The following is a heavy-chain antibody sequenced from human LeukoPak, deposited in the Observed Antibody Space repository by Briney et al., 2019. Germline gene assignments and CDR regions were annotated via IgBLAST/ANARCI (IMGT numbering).Heavy chain of an antibody. J-gene: IGHJ4*02. Sequence: SETLSLTCTVSGGSISSYYWSWIRQPPGKGLEWIGYIYYSGSTNYNPSLKSRVSISVDTSKNQFSLKLSSVTAADTAVYYCARVQNAGTTLAPFDYWGQGTLVTVSS. CDR2: IYYSGST. V-gene: IGHV4-59*12. CDR1: GGSISSYY. CDR3: ARVQNAGTTLAPFDY. D-gene: IGHD1-1*01.